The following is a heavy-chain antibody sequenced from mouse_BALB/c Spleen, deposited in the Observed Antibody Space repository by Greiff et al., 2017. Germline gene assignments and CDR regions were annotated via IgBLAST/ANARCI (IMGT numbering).Heavy chain of an antibody. CDR1: GYTFTDYA. J-gene: IGHJ4*01. V-gene: IGHV1S137*01. CDR3: VSYGSSWGYYAMDY. Sequence: QVQLQQPGAELVRPGASVKISCKGSGYTFTDYAMHWVKQSHAKSLEWIGVISTYYGDASYNQKFKGKATMTVDKSSSTAYMELARLTSEDSAIYYCVSYGSSWGYYAMDYWGQGTSVTVSS. CDR2: ISTYYGDA. D-gene: IGHD1-1*01.